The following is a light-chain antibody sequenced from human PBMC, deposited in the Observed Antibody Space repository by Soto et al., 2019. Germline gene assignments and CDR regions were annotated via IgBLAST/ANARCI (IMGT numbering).Light chain of an antibody. Sequence: EIVLTQSPGTLSLSPGERATLSCRASQSVTRTYLAWYQQKPGQAPRLLIYGASNRATGIPDRFSGSGSGTDFTLTISRLVPEDSAVYYCQQYGSSRTFGQGTKLEIK. CDR3: QQYGSSRT. CDR1: QSVTRTY. V-gene: IGKV3-20*01. CDR2: GAS. J-gene: IGKJ2*01.